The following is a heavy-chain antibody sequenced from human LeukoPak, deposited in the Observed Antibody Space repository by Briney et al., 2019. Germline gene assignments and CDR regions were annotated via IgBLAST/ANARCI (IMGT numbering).Heavy chain of an antibody. Sequence: SETMSLTWAVSGSSISSGYYWGWIRQPPGKGLEWIGSIYHSGSTYYNPSLKSRVTISVDTSKNQFTLKLSSVTAADTAVYYCARGMGKDIVVRPVSYYYYYTDVWGKGTTVTVSS. V-gene: IGHV4-38-2*01. D-gene: IGHD2-15*01. J-gene: IGHJ6*03. CDR1: GSSISSGYY. CDR2: IYHSGST. CDR3: ARGMGKDIVVRPVSYYYYYTDV.